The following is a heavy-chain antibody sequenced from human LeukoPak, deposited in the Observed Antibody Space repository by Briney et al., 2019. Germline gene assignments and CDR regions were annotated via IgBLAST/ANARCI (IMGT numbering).Heavy chain of an antibody. CDR2: ISYDGSNK. D-gene: IGHD3-22*01. Sequence: GGSLRLSCAASGFSFSSHAMHWVRQAPGKGLEWVTVISYDGSNKYYADSVKGRFTISRDNSKNTPYLQMNSLRAEDTAVYYCATSDYYDSSGYFADLGGFRGQGTLVTVSS. CDR1: GFSFSSHA. V-gene: IGHV3-30-3*01. CDR3: ATSDYYDSSGYFADLGGF. J-gene: IGHJ4*02.